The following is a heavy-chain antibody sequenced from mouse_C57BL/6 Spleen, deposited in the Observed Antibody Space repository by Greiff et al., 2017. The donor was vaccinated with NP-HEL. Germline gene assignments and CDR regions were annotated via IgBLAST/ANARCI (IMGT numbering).Heavy chain of an antibody. CDR3: TRAGPHYFDY. CDR2: IDPETGGT. V-gene: IGHV1-15*01. J-gene: IGHJ2*01. CDR1: GYTFTDYE. Sequence: QVQLQQSGAELVRPGASVTLSCKASGYTFTDYEMHWVKQTPVHGLEWIGAIDPETGGTAYNQKFKGKAILTADKSSSTAYMELRSLTSEDSAVYYCTRAGPHYFDYWGQGTTLTVSS. D-gene: IGHD6-1*01.